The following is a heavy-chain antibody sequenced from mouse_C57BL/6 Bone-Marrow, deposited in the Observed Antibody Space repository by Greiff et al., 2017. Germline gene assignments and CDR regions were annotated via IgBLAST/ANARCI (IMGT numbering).Heavy chain of an antibody. V-gene: IGHV1-50*01. Sequence: VQLQQSGAELVKPGASVKLSCKASGYTFTSYWMQWVKQRPGQGLEWIGEIDPSDSDTKYNQKFKGKATLTVDTSSSTAYMQLSSLPSEDSAVYYCAREGMDYGNYALAWFAYWGQGTLVTVSA. CDR1: GYTFTSYW. CDR3: AREGMDYGNYALAWFAY. D-gene: IGHD2-1*01. J-gene: IGHJ3*01. CDR2: IDPSDSDT.